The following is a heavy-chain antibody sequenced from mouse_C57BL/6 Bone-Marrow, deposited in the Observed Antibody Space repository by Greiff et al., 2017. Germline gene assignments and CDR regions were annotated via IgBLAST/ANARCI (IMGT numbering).Heavy chain of an antibody. CDR1: GYTFTSYW. Sequence: QVHVKQPGAELVKPGASVKMSCKASGYTFTSYWITWVKQRPGQGLEWIGDIYPGSGSTNYNEKFKSKATLTVDTSSSTAYMQLSSLTSEDSAVYYCARHPYCCGSSYFDYWGQGTTLTVSS. D-gene: IGHD1-1*01. J-gene: IGHJ2*01. CDR3: ARHPYCCGSSYFDY. CDR2: IYPGSGST. V-gene: IGHV1-55*01.